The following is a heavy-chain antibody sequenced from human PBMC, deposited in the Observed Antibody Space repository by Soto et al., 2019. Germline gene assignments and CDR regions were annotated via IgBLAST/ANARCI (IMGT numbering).Heavy chain of an antibody. CDR2: IDPSDSYT. CDR3: ARLQGRVAVAPEP. CDR1: GYSFTIYW. Sequence: PGESLKISCNGSGYSFTIYWISWVRQMPGKGLEWMGRIDPSDSYTNYSPSFQGHVTISADKSISTAYLQWSSLKASDTAMYYCARLQGRVAVAPEPWGQGTLVTVSS. J-gene: IGHJ5*02. V-gene: IGHV5-10-1*01. D-gene: IGHD6-19*01.